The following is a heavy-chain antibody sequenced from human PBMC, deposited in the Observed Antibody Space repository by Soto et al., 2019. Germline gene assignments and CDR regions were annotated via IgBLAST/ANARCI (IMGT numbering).Heavy chain of an antibody. V-gene: IGHV4-4*02. CDR3: ARFGPLEWSPP. CDR2: IYPRGST. CDR1: GGSISSNNW. Sequence: SETLSPTCAVSGGSISSNNWWSWVRHPPGEGLEGMGEIYPRGSTNYNPSLKRRVTTSVDKYKNQCSPRGRSVTAADTAVYHGARFGPLEWSPPWGQGNLVKVCS. J-gene: IGHJ5*02. D-gene: IGHD3-3*01.